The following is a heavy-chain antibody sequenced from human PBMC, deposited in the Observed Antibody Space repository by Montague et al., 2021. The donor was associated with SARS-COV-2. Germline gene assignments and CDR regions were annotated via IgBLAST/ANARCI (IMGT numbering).Heavy chain of an antibody. V-gene: IGHV4-39*01. J-gene: IGHJ4*02. CDR1: DDSISSSSYY. Sequence: SETLSLTCTVSDDSISSSSYYWAWIRQPPGKGLEWIGSIYYSGSTYYNPSPKSRATISVDTSKKQFSLNLSSVTAADTAVFYCVRGRSGYFNPLDYWGQGTLVTVSS. D-gene: IGHD3-3*01. CDR3: VRGRSGYFNPLDY. CDR2: IYYSGST.